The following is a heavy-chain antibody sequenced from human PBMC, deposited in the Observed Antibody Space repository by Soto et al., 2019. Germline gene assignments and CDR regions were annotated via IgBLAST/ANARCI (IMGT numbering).Heavy chain of an antibody. Sequence: SETLSLTCTVSGGSISSYYWSWIRQPPGKGLEWIGYIYYSGSTNYNPSLKSRVTISVDTSKNQFSLKLSSVTAADTAVYYCARGGYGDYLEFDYWGQGTLVTVSS. CDR1: GGSISSYY. CDR2: IYYSGST. V-gene: IGHV4-59*01. D-gene: IGHD4-17*01. CDR3: ARGGYGDYLEFDY. J-gene: IGHJ4*02.